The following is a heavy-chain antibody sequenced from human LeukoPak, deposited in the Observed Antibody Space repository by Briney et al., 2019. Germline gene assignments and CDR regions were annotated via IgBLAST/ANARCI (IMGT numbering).Heavy chain of an antibody. V-gene: IGHV4-59*01. CDR1: GDFITAYY. J-gene: IGHJ4*02. CDR3: ASNTGTVFDY. Sequence: SETLSLTCTVSGDFITAYYWSWTRQPPGKGLEWIGYVYYSGSTEYNPSLRSRVTISLEMSKHQFSLKLTSVTAADTAVYYCASNTGTVFDYWGQGALVTVSS. D-gene: IGHD7-27*01. CDR2: VYYSGST.